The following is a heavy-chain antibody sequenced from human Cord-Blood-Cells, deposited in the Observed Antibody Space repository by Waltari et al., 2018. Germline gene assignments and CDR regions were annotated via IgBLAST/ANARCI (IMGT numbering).Heavy chain of an antibody. Sequence: QLQLQESGPGLVKPSETLSLTCTVSGGSISSSSYYWGWIRQPPGKGLEWIGSIYYSGSTYYTPSLKSRVTISVDTSKNQFSLKLSSVTAADTVVYYCARHKRTGDKDAFDIWGQGTMVTVSS. V-gene: IGHV4-39*01. D-gene: IGHD7-27*01. CDR2: IYYSGST. CDR1: GGSISSSSYY. CDR3: ARHKRTGDKDAFDI. J-gene: IGHJ3*02.